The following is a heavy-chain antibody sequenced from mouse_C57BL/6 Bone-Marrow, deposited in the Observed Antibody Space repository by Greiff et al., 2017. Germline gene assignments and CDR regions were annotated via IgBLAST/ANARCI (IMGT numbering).Heavy chain of an antibody. V-gene: IGHV1-39*01. CDR1: GYSFTDYN. J-gene: IGHJ2*01. CDR3: ASQTGTDFDY. CDR2: INPNYGTT. D-gene: IGHD4-1*01. Sequence: VQLQQSGPELVKPGASVKISCKASGYSFTDYNMNWVKQNNGKSLEWIGVINPNYGTTSYNQKFKGKATLTVDTSSSTAYMQLSSLTSEDSAVYYCASQTGTDFDYWGQGTTLTVSS.